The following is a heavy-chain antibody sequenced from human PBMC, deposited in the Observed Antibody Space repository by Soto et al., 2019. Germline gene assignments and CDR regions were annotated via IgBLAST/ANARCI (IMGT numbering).Heavy chain of an antibody. CDR1: GYTFTSYD. J-gene: IGHJ5*02. V-gene: IGHV1-8*01. CDR3: ARGFADYGGNSNSFDH. Sequence: QVQLVQSGAEVKKPGASVKVSCKASGYTFTSYDINWVRQATGQGLEWMGWMNPNSGNTGYAQKFQGRVNMTRNTSISTAYMELSSLRSEDTAVYYCARGFADYGGNSNSFDHWGQGTLVTVSS. D-gene: IGHD4-17*01. CDR2: MNPNSGNT.